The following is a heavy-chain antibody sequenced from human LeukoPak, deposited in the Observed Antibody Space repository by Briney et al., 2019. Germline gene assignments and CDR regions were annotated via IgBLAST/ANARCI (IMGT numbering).Heavy chain of an antibody. CDR3: ARGSGRQQLEQNY. Sequence: GGSLRLSCVASGFTFSIYWMSWVRQAPGRGPEWLAIIKEKGSLTRDVESVADRFTMSRDNAKKSVYLEMNSLRAEDTAVYYCARGSGRQQLEQNYWGQGNLVTVSS. V-gene: IGHV3-7*01. CDR2: IKEKGSLT. D-gene: IGHD6-13*01. J-gene: IGHJ4*02. CDR1: GFTFSIYW.